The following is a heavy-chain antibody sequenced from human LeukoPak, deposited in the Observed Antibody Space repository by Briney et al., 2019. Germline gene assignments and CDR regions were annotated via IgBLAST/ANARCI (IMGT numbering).Heavy chain of an antibody. CDR1: GFTFSSYS. D-gene: IGHD2-2*03. V-gene: IGHV3-21*01. CDR2: ISSSSSYI. CDR3: ARDGYCSSTSCGSNDY. Sequence: GGSLRLSCAASGFTFSSYSMNWVRQAPGKGLEWVSSISSSSSYIYYADSVKGRFTISRDNAKNSLYLQMNGLRAEDTAVYYCARDGYCSSTSCGSNDYWGQGTLVTVSS. J-gene: IGHJ4*02.